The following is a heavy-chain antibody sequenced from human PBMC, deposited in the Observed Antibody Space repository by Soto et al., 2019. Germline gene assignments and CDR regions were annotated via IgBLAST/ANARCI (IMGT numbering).Heavy chain of an antibody. Sequence: GGSLRLSCAASGFTFSSYSMNWVRQAPGKGLEWVSSISSSSSHIYYADSVKGRFTISRYNAKNSLYLQMNSLRAEDTAVYYCARDYSSSWPSAFDYWGQGTLVTVSS. D-gene: IGHD6-13*01. CDR2: ISSSSSHI. CDR1: GFTFSSYS. CDR3: ARDYSSSWPSAFDY. V-gene: IGHV3-21*01. J-gene: IGHJ4*02.